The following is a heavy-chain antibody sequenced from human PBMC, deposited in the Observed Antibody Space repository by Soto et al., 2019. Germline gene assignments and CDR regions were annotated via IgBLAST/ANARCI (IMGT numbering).Heavy chain of an antibody. CDR2: IYSDADK. V-gene: IGHV2-5*02. CDR1: GFSLTASAVG. Sequence: QITLKESGPTLVKPTETLTLTCSFSGFSLTASAVGVGWIRQPPGKALEWLALIYSDADKRSSPSLKNRVTITKATSKTHVVLTLPNIDPVDTGKYSCANSLSNFRFFDYWGQGILSPSPQ. J-gene: IGHJ4*02. D-gene: IGHD4-4*01. CDR3: ANSLSNFRFFDY.